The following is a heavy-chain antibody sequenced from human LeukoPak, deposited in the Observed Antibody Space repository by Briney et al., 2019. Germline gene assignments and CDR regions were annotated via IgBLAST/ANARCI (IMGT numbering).Heavy chain of an antibody. Sequence: SETLSLTCTVSGGSISSHYWSWIRQPPGKGLEWIGYIYYSGSTNYTNYNPSLKSRVTMSVDTSKNQFSLKLRSVTAADTAVYYCAREVRSGGYSLDYWGQGTLVTVSS. CDR1: GGSISSHY. CDR2: IYYSGSTNYT. D-gene: IGHD3-22*01. CDR3: AREVRSGGYSLDY. J-gene: IGHJ4*02. V-gene: IGHV4-59*11.